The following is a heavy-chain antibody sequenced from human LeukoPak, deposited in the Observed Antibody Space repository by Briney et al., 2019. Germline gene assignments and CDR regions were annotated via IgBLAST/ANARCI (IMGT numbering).Heavy chain of an antibody. CDR2: IRQDGSEK. CDR1: GFTFSGYW. V-gene: IGHV3-7*01. Sequence: GGSLRLSCAASGFTFSGYWMTWGRQAPGKGLEWVANIRQDGSEKNYVDSVKGRFTISRDNAKNSLYLQMNSLRVEDTAVYFCMRQNRAYFFGHWGQGTLVTVSS. J-gene: IGHJ1*01. CDR3: MRQNRAYFFGH. D-gene: IGHD3-3*01.